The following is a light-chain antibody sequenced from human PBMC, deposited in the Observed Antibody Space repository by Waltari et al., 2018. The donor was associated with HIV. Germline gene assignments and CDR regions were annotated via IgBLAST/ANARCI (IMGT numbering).Light chain of an antibody. CDR1: SSNTAATCE. Sequence: QSVLTQPPSVSGAPGQRVTISCPRSSSNTAATCEVHWYQQRPGTAPKLLIFGTSNRPSGVPDRFSGSKSGTSASLAITGLQAEDEADYYCQSYDSSLSGWVFGGGTKLTVL. J-gene: IGLJ3*02. CDR3: QSYDSSLSGWV. CDR2: GTS. V-gene: IGLV1-40*01.